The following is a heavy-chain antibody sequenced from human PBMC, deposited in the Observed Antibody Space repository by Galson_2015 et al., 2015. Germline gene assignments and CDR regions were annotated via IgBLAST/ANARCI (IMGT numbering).Heavy chain of an antibody. J-gene: IGHJ4*02. CDR1: GYTFTSYA. CDR2: INAGNGNT. CDR3: AVSYYDILTGYLGRRFDY. D-gene: IGHD3-9*01. Sequence: SVKVSCKASGYTFTSYAMHWVRQAPGQRLEWMGWINAGNGNTKYSQKFQGRVTITRDTSASTAYMELNSLRSEDTAVYYCAVSYYDILTGYLGRRFDYWGQGTLVTVSS. V-gene: IGHV1-3*01.